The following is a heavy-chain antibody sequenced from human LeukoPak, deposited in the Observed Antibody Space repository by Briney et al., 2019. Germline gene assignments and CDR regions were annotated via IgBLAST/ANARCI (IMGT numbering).Heavy chain of an antibody. CDR1: GYTFTSYG. V-gene: IGHV1-18*01. CDR3: ARDAAIVVTPKWFDP. D-gene: IGHD3-22*01. J-gene: IGHJ5*02. Sequence: ASVKVSCKASGYTFTSYGISWVRQAPGQGLEWMGWISAYNGNTNYAQKLQGRVTMTTDTSTSTAHMDLRSLRSDDTAVYYCARDAAIVVTPKWFDPWGQGTLVTVSS. CDR2: ISAYNGNT.